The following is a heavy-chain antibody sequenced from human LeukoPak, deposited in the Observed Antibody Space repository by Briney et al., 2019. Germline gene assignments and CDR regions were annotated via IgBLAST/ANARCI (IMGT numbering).Heavy chain of an antibody. D-gene: IGHD2-2*01. Sequence: GGSLRLSCAASGFTFSSYSMNWVRQAPGKGLEWVSSISSSSSYIYYADSVKGRFTISRDNAKNSLYLQMNSLRAEDTAVYYCAREDVVVVPAATDGLDYWGQGTLVTVSS. V-gene: IGHV3-21*01. CDR3: AREDVVVVPAATDGLDY. CDR1: GFTFSSYS. J-gene: IGHJ4*02. CDR2: ISSSSSYI.